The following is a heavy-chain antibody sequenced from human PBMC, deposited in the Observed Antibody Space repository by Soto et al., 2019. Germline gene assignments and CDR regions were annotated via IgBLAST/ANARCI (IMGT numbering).Heavy chain of an antibody. CDR2: ISAYNGNT. D-gene: IGHD3-3*01. Sequence: ASVKVSCKASGYTFTSYGISWVRQAPGQGLEWMGWISAYNGNTNYAQKLQGRVTMTTDTSTSTAYMELRSLRSDDTAVYYCARRYDFWSGYLKTYYYYYMDVWGKGTTVTVSS. CDR1: GYTFTSYG. CDR3: ARRYDFWSGYLKTYYYYYMDV. J-gene: IGHJ6*03. V-gene: IGHV1-18*01.